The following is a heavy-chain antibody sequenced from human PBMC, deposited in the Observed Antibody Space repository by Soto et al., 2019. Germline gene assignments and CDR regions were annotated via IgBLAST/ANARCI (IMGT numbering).Heavy chain of an antibody. V-gene: IGHV3-23*01. CDR1: GFTFSSYA. Sequence: GGSLRLSCAASGFTFSSYAMSWVRQAPGKGLEWVSAISGSGGSTYYADSVKGRFTISRDNSKNTLYLQMNSLRAEDTAVYYCAKAPTVYCSGGICYDCGQGTLVTVSS. CDR2: ISGSGGST. J-gene: IGHJ4*01. D-gene: IGHD2-15*01. CDR3: AKAPTVYCSGGICYD.